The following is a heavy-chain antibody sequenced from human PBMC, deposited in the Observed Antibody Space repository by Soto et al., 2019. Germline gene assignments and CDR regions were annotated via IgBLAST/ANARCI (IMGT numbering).Heavy chain of an antibody. CDR3: VRRHYSGSGPNDS. J-gene: IGHJ4*02. CDR1: GYSFTNFW. D-gene: IGHD3-10*01. CDR2: IHPSDSDV. Sequence: PGESLKISCKGSGYSFTNFWIGWVRQVSGKGLEWMGIIHPSDSDVQYSPSFQGQVTISVDKSVTTAYLQWSNLQASDSAMYYCVRRHYSGSGPNDSWGQGTLVTVSS. V-gene: IGHV5-51*01.